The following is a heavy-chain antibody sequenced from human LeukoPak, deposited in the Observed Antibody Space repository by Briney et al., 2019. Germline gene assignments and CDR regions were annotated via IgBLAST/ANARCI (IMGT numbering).Heavy chain of an antibody. V-gene: IGHV3-23*01. CDR2: ISGIGGST. J-gene: IGHJ6*03. D-gene: IGHD7-27*01. CDR1: AFTFSSYA. Sequence: GGSMRLSCAAYAFTFSSYAMSWVRHAPGKGLEWVSGISGIGGSTYYADSVKGRFTISRDNSKSTLYLQMNSLRAEDTAVYYCAKGLGIDYYYYRDVWGKGTTVTVSS. CDR3: AKGLGIDYYYYRDV.